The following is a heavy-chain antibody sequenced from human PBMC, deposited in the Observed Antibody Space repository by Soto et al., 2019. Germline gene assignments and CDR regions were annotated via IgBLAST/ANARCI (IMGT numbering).Heavy chain of an antibody. CDR1: GYTFTNYA. CDR2: IIAGNGNT. V-gene: IGHV1-3*01. CDR3: AREGYCSSTSCLDD. J-gene: IGHJ4*02. D-gene: IGHD2-2*01. Sequence: ASVKVSCKASGYTFTNYAMHWVRQAPGQRLEWMGWIIAGNGNTKYSQKFQGRVTITRDTSASTAYMELRSLRSADTAVYYCAREGYCSSTSCLDDWGQGTLVTVSS.